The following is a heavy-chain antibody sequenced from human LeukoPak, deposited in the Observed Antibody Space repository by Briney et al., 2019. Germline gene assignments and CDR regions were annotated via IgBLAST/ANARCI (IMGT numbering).Heavy chain of an antibody. J-gene: IGHJ4*02. CDR3: ARGYGNYGY. CDR1: GFTLSSYW. Sequence: GGSLRLSCAASGFTLSSYWMSWVRQAPGKGLEWVANIKQDGSEKYYVDSVKGRFTISRDNAKNSLYLQMNSLRAEDTAVYYCARGYGNYGYWGQGTLVTVSS. D-gene: IGHD4-11*01. V-gene: IGHV3-7*01. CDR2: IKQDGSEK.